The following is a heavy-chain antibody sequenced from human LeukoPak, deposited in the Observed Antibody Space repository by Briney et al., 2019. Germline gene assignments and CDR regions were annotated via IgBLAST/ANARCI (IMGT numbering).Heavy chain of an antibody. CDR2: IYVTGT. V-gene: IGHV4-59*08. Sequence: SETLSLTCTVSGGSIVTYYWSWFRKSPGKGLEWIGYIYVTGTRYNPYLQSRVTISVDRSRNQFFLKMSSVTAADTAVYYCARHIGGGIEDMDVWGKGTKVIVSS. D-gene: IGHD3-16*02. J-gene: IGHJ6*03. CDR3: ARHIGGGIEDMDV. CDR1: GGSIVTYY.